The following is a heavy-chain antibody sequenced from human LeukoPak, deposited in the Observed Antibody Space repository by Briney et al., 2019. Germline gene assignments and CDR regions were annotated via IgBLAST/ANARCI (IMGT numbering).Heavy chain of an antibody. CDR1: GYSMSSGYY. CDR3: ARLRVRGVRGLNYYYYMDV. Sequence: SETLSLTCTVSGYSMSSGYYWSWIRQPPGKGLEWIGEINHSGSTNYNPSLKSRVTISVDTSKNQFSLKLSSVTAADTAVYYCARLRVRGVRGLNYYYYMDVWGKGTTVTISS. J-gene: IGHJ6*03. V-gene: IGHV4-34*01. CDR2: INHSGST. D-gene: IGHD3-10*01.